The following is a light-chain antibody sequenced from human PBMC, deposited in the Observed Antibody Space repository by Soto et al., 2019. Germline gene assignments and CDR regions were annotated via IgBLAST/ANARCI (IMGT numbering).Light chain of an antibody. CDR1: SSDVGSYNL. J-gene: IGLJ1*01. CDR3: CAYAGSRTFRV. V-gene: IGLV2-23*03. Sequence: QSALTQPASVSGSPGQSITISCTGTSSDVGSYNLVSWYQQHPGKAPKLMIYEGSKRPSGVSNRFSGSKSGNTASLTISGLQAEDEADYYCCAYAGSRTFRVFGTGTKVTVL. CDR2: EGS.